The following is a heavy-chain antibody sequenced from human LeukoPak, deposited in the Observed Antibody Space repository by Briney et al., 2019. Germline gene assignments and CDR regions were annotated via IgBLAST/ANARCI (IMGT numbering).Heavy chain of an antibody. Sequence: SETLSLTCTVSGGSISTTSYFWDWIRQPPGKGLEWIGGVYYGGSTYYNPSLKSRVTISVDTSKNQFSLTLSSVTAADTAVYYCARQGTGGRATDIWGQGTMVTVSS. CDR3: ARQGTGGRATDI. D-gene: IGHD1-14*01. J-gene: IGHJ3*02. CDR2: VYYGGST. V-gene: IGHV4-39*01. CDR1: GGSISTTSYF.